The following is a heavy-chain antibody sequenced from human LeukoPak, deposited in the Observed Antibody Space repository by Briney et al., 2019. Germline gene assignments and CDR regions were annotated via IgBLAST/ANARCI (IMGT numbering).Heavy chain of an antibody. CDR3: ARDNHLWFGELFGGYFDY. D-gene: IGHD3-10*01. J-gene: IGHJ4*02. CDR2: ISSSSSYI. V-gene: IGHV3-21*01. Sequence: PGGSLRLSCAASGFTFSSYSMNWVRQAPGKGLEWVSSISSSSSYIYYADSVKGRFTISRDNAKNSVYLQMNSLRAEDTAVYYCARDNHLWFGELFGGYFDYWGQGTLVTVSS. CDR1: GFTFSSYS.